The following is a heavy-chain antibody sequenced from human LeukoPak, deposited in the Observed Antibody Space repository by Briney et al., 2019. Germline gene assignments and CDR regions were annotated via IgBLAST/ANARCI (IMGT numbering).Heavy chain of an antibody. CDR3: ARESAAAGTKALDY. CDR1: GFTFSSYS. J-gene: IGHJ4*02. CDR2: ISSSSSYI. Sequence: GGSLRLSCAASGFTFSSYSMNWVRQAPGKGLEWVSSISSSSSYIYYADSVKGRFTISRDNAKNSLYLQMNSLRAEDTAVYYCARESAAAGTKALDYWGQGTLVTVSS. D-gene: IGHD6-13*01. V-gene: IGHV3-21*01.